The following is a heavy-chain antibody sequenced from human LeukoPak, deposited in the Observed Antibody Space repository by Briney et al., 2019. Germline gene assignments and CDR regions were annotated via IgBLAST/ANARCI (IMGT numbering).Heavy chain of an antibody. CDR1: GYTFTSYY. Sequence: ASVMVSCKASGYTFTSYYMHWVRQAPGQGLEWMGIINPSGGSTSYAQKFQGRVTMTRDMSTSTVYMELSSLRSEDTAVYYCARGIAAAGSGNAFDIWGQGTMVTVSS. V-gene: IGHV1-46*01. CDR3: ARGIAAAGSGNAFDI. CDR2: INPSGGST. J-gene: IGHJ3*02. D-gene: IGHD6-13*01.